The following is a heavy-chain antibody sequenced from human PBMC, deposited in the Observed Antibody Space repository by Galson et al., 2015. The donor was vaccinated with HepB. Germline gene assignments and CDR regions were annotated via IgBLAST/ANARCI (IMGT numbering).Heavy chain of an antibody. J-gene: IGHJ6*02. V-gene: IGHV1-69*13. CDR3: ASKLEQLVPLYYYYGMDA. D-gene: IGHD6-6*01. CDR2: IIPIFGTA. CDR1: GGTFSSYA. Sequence: SVKVSCKASGGTFSSYAISWVRQAPGLGLEWMGGIIPIFGTANYAQKFQGRVTITADESTSTAYMELSSLRSEDTAVYYCASKLEQLVPLYYYYGMDAWGQGTTVTVSS.